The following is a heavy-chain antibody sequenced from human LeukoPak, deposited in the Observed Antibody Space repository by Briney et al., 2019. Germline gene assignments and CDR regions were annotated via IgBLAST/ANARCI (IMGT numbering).Heavy chain of an antibody. D-gene: IGHD6-19*01. J-gene: IGHJ4*02. CDR1: GFTFSTYG. Sequence: GGSLRLSRAASGFTFSTYGMHWVRQAPGKGLEWVAVISYDGSNKYYADSVKGRFTISRDNSKNTLYLQMYSLRAEDTGVYYCAKDLSSGSRRAYWGQGTLVTVSS. CDR3: AKDLSSGSRRAY. V-gene: IGHV3-30*18. CDR2: ISYDGSNK.